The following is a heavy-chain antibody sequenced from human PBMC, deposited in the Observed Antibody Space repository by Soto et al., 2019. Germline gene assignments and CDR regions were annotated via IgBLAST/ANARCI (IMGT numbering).Heavy chain of an antibody. Sequence: GGSLRLSCAASGFTFSSYWMHWVRQAPGKGLVWVSRINSDGSSTSYADSVKGRFTISRDNAKNTLYLQMNSLRAEDTAVYYCARHKVECSSTSSYDLDGMDLWGQGTTVTVSS. D-gene: IGHD2-2*01. CDR2: INSDGSST. CDR1: GFTFSSYW. J-gene: IGHJ6*02. V-gene: IGHV3-74*01. CDR3: ARHKVECSSTSSYDLDGMDL.